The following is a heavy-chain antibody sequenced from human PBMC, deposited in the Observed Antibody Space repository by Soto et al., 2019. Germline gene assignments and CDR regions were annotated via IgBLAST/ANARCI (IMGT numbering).Heavy chain of an antibody. D-gene: IGHD1-26*01. V-gene: IGHV3-33*01. CDR2: IWFDGNNK. CDR1: GFTFSSYG. Sequence: QVQLVESGGGVVQPGRSLRLSCAASGFTFSSYGMYWVRQAPGKGLEWVAVIWFDGNNKYYGDSVKGRLTISRDNSKNTLYLQMNSLRAEDTAVYYCARDKVVGSYYYYAMDVWGQGTTVTVSS. J-gene: IGHJ6*02. CDR3: ARDKVVGSYYYYAMDV.